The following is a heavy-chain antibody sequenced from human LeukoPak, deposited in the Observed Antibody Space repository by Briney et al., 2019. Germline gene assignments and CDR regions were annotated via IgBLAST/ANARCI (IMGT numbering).Heavy chain of an antibody. J-gene: IGHJ4*02. V-gene: IGHV4-59*01. D-gene: IGHD2-2*01. CDR1: GGSISSYY. Sequence: SETLSLTCTVSGGSISSYYWSWIRQPPGKGLKWIGYIYYSGSANYNPSLKSRVTISVDTSKNQFSLKLSSVTAADTAVYYCARYRLGYCSSTSCYAGYYFDYWGQGTLVTVSS. CDR2: IYYSGSA. CDR3: ARYRLGYCSSTSCYAGYYFDY.